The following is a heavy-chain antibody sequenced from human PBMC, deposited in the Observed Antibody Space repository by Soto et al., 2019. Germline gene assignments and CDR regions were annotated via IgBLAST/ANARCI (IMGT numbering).Heavy chain of an antibody. CDR1: GGSISDNDYY. D-gene: IGHD2-15*01. CDR3: ARLAYPATGSTAYGDEAFAL. Sequence: QMQLLESGPGLVKPSETLSLTCTVSGGSISDNDYYWNWIRQPPGKGLEWIGTISHTGAAYYNPSLGPRVLISVGTAGTPFALNPRSVTAADPAVYYCARLAYPATGSTAYGDEAFALWGLGTMVTVSS. V-gene: IGHV4-39*01. J-gene: IGHJ3*01. CDR2: ISHTGAA.